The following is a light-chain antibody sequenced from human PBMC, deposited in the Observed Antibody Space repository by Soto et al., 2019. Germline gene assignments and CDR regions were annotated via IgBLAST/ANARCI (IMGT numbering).Light chain of an antibody. CDR2: DAS. CDR3: QQRSNWLIT. CDR1: QSISSN. J-gene: IGKJ5*01. Sequence: ETVMTQSPSTLSVYPGERATLSCRASQSISSNLAWFQQKPGQAPRLLIYDASTMATGFPARFSGSGSGTDFTLTISSLEPEDFAVYYCQQRSNWLITFGQRTRLEVK. V-gene: IGKV3-11*01.